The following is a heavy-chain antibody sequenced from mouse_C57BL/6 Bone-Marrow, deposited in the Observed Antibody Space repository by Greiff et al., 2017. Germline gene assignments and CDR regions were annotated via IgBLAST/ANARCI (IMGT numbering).Heavy chain of an antibody. V-gene: IGHV1-72*01. CDR2: IDPNSGGT. Sequence: FQLQQPGAELVKPGASVKLSCKASGYTFTSYWMHWVKQRPGQGLEWIGRIDPNSGGTKYNEKFKSKATLTVDKPSSTAYMQRSSLTSEDSTVYYCARNGSSQYYFDYWGQSTTLTVSS. D-gene: IGHD1-1*01. CDR3: ARNGSSQYYFDY. J-gene: IGHJ2*01. CDR1: GYTFTSYW.